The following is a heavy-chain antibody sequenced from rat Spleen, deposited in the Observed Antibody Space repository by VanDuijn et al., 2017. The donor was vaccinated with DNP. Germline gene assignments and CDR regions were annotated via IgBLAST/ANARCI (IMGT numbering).Heavy chain of an antibody. CDR3: ARGSSSIYWYFDF. J-gene: IGHJ1*01. V-gene: IGHV5-25*01. CDR1: GFTFSNYD. D-gene: IGHD1-2*01. Sequence: EVQLVESGGGLVQPGRSMKLSCAISGFTFSNYDIAWVRQAPKKGLEWVAAISPSGSRTYYTDSVKGRFTISRDDAKSSLYLQMNSLKSEDTATYYCARGSSSIYWYFDFWGPGTMVTVSS. CDR2: ISPSGSRT.